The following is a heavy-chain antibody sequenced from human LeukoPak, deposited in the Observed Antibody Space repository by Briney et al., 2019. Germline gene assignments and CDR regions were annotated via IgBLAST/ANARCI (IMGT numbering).Heavy chain of an antibody. CDR2: ISGSGGRT. CDR3: AKGIVYADY. CDR1: GFTFRNNA. D-gene: IGHD2-15*01. V-gene: IGHV3-23*01. Sequence: PGGSLRLACAAPGFTFRNNAMSWVRQAPGKGLEWVSTISGSGGRTSYADSVKGRFTISRDSSKNTLFLQMNGLRAEDTAVYYCAKGIVYADYWGQGTLVTVS. J-gene: IGHJ4*02.